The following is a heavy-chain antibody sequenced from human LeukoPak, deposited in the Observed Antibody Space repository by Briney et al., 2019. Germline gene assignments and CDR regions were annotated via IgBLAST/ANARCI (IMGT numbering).Heavy chain of an antibody. Sequence: GASVKVSCKASGGIFTSYAISWVRQAPGQGLEWMGWISAYNGNTNYAQKLQGRVTMTTDTSTSTAYMELRSLRSDDTAVYYCARHRGYSGYDYGLLGYYYYMDVWGKGTTVTISS. J-gene: IGHJ6*03. D-gene: IGHD5-12*01. CDR3: ARHRGYSGYDYGLLGYYYYMDV. V-gene: IGHV1-18*01. CDR1: GGIFTSYA. CDR2: ISAYNGNT.